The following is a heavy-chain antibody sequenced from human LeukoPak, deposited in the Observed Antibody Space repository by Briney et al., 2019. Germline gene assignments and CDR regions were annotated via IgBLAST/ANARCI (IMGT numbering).Heavy chain of an antibody. V-gene: IGHV1-2*02. Sequence: GASVKVSCKASGYTFTGYYMHWVRQAPGQGLEWMGWINPNSGGTNYAQKFQGRVTMTRDTSISTAYMELSRLRSDDTAVYYCARAPYDIVVVPAAIYNWFDPWGQGTLVTVSS. D-gene: IGHD2-2*01. CDR3: ARAPYDIVVVPAAIYNWFDP. CDR1: GYTFTGYY. CDR2: INPNSGGT. J-gene: IGHJ5*02.